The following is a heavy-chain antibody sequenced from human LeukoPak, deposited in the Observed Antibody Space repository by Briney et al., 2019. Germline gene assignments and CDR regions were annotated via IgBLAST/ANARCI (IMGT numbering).Heavy chain of an antibody. CDR1: GFTFSSYG. D-gene: IGHD5-24*01. CDR2: IRYDGSNK. CDR3: GPEMATSPAVVS. J-gene: IGHJ5*02. V-gene: IGHV3-30*02. Sequence: GGSLRLSCAASGFTFSSYGMHWVRQAPGKGLEWVAFIRYDGSNKYYADSVKGRFTISRDNSKNTLYLQMNSLRAEDTAVYYCGPEMATSPAVVSWGQGTLVTVSS.